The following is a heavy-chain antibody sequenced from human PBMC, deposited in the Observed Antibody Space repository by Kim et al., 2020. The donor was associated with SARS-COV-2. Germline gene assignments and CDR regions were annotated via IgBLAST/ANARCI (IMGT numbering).Heavy chain of an antibody. V-gene: IGHV5-10-1*01. Sequence: GESLKISCKGSGYSFTSYWISWVRQMPGKGLEWMGRIDPSDSYTNYSPSFQGHVTISADKSISTAYLQWSSLKASDTAMYYCARHASLGYCSSTSCHYYYGMDVWGQGTTVTVSS. D-gene: IGHD2-2*01. CDR3: ARHASLGYCSSTSCHYYYGMDV. J-gene: IGHJ6*02. CDR2: IDPSDSYT. CDR1: GYSFTSYW.